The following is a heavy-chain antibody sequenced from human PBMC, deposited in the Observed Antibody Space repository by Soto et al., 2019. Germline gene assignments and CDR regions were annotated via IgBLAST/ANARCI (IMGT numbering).Heavy chain of an antibody. CDR3: GKGDTIFGVVDS. CDR1: GFTFSDYF. D-gene: IGHD3-3*01. Sequence: GGYLRLSCAGSGFTFSDYFITLIRQAPGKGLEWISYINNDATYRKYADSVKGRFAVSRDNAKNSVFLQMNSLSPEDTAIYYCGKGDTIFGVVDSWGQGTLVTVSS. V-gene: IGHV3-11*06. J-gene: IGHJ4*02. CDR2: INNDATYR.